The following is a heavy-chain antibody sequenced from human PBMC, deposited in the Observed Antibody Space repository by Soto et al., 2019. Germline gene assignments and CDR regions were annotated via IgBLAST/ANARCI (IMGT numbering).Heavy chain of an antibody. V-gene: IGHV3-48*01. D-gene: IGHD2-2*01. CDR2: ISSSSSTI. CDR3: ARNYCSSTSCYLHFDY. Sequence: GGSLRLSCAASGFTFSSYSMNWVRQAPGKGLEWVSYISSSSSTIYYADSVKGRFTISRDNAKNSLYLQMNSLRAEDTAVYYCARNYCSSTSCYLHFDYWGQGTLVTVSS. J-gene: IGHJ4*02. CDR1: GFTFSSYS.